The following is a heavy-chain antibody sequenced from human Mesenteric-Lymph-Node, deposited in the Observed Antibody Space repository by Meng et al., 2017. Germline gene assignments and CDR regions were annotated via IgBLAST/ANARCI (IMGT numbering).Heavy chain of an antibody. CDR2: MNPNKGNT. D-gene: IGHD4-17*01. J-gene: IGHJ4*02. CDR1: EYIFTSYD. Sequence: VARVRDRREVKEPAAPMKVSGKASEYIFTSYDMNWMRQATAQGLEWMGWMNPNKGNTGYAQKFQGRVTMTTNTSISTAYMELSSLTSEDTAVYYCARVGRAGDSSKIDYDSWGQGTLVTVSS. V-gene: IGHV1-8*01. CDR3: ARVGRAGDSSKIDYDS.